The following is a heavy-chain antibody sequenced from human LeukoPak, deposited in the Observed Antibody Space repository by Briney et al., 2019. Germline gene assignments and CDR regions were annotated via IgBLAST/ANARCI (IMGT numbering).Heavy chain of an antibody. CDR1: GYTFTSYG. Sequence: ASVKVSCKASGYTFTSYGISWVRQAPGQGLEWMGWISAYNGNTNYAQKFQGRVTMTRDTSTSTVYMELSSLRSEDTAVYYCAREGQIIIIRGVPPDHWGQGTLVTVSS. V-gene: IGHV1-18*01. CDR3: AREGQIIIIRGVPPDH. CDR2: ISAYNGNT. J-gene: IGHJ4*02. D-gene: IGHD3-10*01.